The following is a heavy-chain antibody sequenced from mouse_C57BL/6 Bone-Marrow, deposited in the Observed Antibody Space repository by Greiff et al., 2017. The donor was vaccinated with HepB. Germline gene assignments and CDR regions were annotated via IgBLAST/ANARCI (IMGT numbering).Heavy chain of an antibody. CDR1: GFTFSSYA. Sequence: EVHLVESGGGLVKPGGSLKLSCAASGFTFSSYAMSWVRQTPEKRLEWVATISDGGSYTYYPDNVKGRFTISRDNAKNNLYLQMSHLKSEDTAMYYCAIDGYYNAMDYWGQGTSVTVSS. CDR3: AIDGYYNAMDY. V-gene: IGHV5-4*01. D-gene: IGHD2-2*01. J-gene: IGHJ4*01. CDR2: ISDGGSYT.